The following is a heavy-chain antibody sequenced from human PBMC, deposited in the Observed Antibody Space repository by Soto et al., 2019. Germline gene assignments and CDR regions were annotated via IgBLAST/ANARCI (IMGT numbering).Heavy chain of an antibody. CDR3: VRPYYNSRWFPFDR. CDR2: IGSSGGST. V-gene: IGHV3-11*01. D-gene: IGHD3-10*01. J-gene: IGHJ4*02. CDR1: GFAFGDYY. Sequence: TGGSLRLSCTGSGFAFGDYYMSWIRQAPGKGLEWVSYIGSSGGSTYYTDSVEGRFTISRDNSKNTVFLQMNSLRVEDTAVYYCVRPYYNSRWFPFDRWGQGTLVTVSS.